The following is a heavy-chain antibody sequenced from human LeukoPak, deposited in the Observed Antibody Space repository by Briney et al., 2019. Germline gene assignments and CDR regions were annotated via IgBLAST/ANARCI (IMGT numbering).Heavy chain of an antibody. J-gene: IGHJ4*02. CDR3: ARVRIIVPYFDWSLDY. D-gene: IGHD3-9*01. Sequence: ASVKVSCKASGYTFTGYYMHWVRQAPGQGLEWMGWINPNSGGTNYAQKLQGRVTMTRDTSTSTAYMELSRLRSDDTAVYYCARVRIIVPYFDWSLDYWGQGTLVTVSS. CDR1: GYTFTGYY. CDR2: INPNSGGT. V-gene: IGHV1-2*02.